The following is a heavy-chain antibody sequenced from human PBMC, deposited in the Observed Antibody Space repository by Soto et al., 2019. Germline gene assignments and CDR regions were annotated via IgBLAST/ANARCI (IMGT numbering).Heavy chain of an antibody. CDR3: ATSTSYYFAMDV. CDR1: GYSFSNYW. J-gene: IGHJ6*02. V-gene: IGHV5-51*01. CDR2: IYPGDSDA. Sequence: PGESLKISCLGSGYSFSNYWIGWVRQMPGKGLEWMGIIYPGDSDARYSPSFQGQVTISADKSITTAYLQWSSLKASDTAMYYCATSTSYYFAMDVWGQGTSVTVSS.